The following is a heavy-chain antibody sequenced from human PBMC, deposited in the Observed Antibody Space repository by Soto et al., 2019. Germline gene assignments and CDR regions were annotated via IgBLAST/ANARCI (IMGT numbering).Heavy chain of an antibody. CDR1: GGTFSSYA. D-gene: IGHD3-22*01. CDR2: IIPIFGTA. CDR3: ARASPDYYDSSGYYRLVYAFDI. V-gene: IGHV1-69*13. J-gene: IGHJ3*02. Sequence: EASVKVSCKASGGTFSSYAISWVRQAPGQGLEWMGGIIPIFGTANYAQKFQGRVTITADESTSTAYMELSSLRSEDTAVYYCARASPDYYDSSGYYRLVYAFDIWGQGTMVTVSS.